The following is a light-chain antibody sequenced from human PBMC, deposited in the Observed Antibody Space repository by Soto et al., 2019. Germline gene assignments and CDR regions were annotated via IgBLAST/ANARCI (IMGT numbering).Light chain of an antibody. CDR2: AAS. Sequence: AIQMTQCPSSLSASVGDRVTITCRASQGIRSELAWYQQKPGKAPNLLIYAASTLQSGVPSRFSGSGSGTDFTLTISSLQPEDFATYYCLHDYNYPRTFGQGTKVEIK. CDR1: QGIRSE. V-gene: IGKV1-6*01. J-gene: IGKJ1*01. CDR3: LHDYNYPRT.